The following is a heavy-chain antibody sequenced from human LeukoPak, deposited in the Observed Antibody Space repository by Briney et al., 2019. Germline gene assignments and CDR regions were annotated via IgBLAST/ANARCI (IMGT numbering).Heavy chain of an antibody. Sequence: PSETLSLTCTVSGGSISSYYWSWIRQPPGKGLEWIGYIYYSGSTNYNPSLKSRVTISVETSRNQFSLKLSSVTAADTAVYYCATSITMVRGVITAFDYWGQGTLVTVSS. CDR3: ATSITMVRGVITAFDY. D-gene: IGHD3-10*01. J-gene: IGHJ4*02. CDR1: GGSISSYY. V-gene: IGHV4-59*01. CDR2: IYYSGST.